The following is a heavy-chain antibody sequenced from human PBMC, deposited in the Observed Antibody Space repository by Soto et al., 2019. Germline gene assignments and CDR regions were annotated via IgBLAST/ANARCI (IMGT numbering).Heavy chain of an antibody. V-gene: IGHV1-69*13. Sequence: PSVKVSCKASGGTFSSYAISWVRQAPGQGLEWMGGIIPIFGTANYAQKFQGRVTITADESTSTAYMELSSLRSEDTAVYYCARIYDFWSGYSYWGQGTLVTVSS. CDR2: IIPIFGTA. D-gene: IGHD3-3*01. J-gene: IGHJ4*02. CDR1: GGTFSSYA. CDR3: ARIYDFWSGYSY.